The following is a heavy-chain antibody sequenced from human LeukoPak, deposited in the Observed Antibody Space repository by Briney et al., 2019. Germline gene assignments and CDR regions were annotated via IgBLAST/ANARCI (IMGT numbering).Heavy chain of an antibody. CDR3: ARGRLATVVTPSISADFDY. V-gene: IGHV4-34*01. J-gene: IGHJ4*02. D-gene: IGHD4-23*01. CDR2: INHSGRT. CDR1: GGSFSNFY. Sequence: SETLSLTCAVFGGSFSNFYWTWIRQPPGKGLEWIGEINHSGRTNYNPSLKSRVSISVATSRNQVSLKLTSVTAADTAVYYCARGRLATVVTPSISADFDYWGQGTLVTVSS.